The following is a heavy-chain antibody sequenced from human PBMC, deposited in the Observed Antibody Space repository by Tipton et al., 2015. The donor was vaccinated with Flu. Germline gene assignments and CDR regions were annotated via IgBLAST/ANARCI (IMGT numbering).Heavy chain of an antibody. CDR1: GYSISSGYY. V-gene: IGHV4-38-2*02. CDR2: IYYTGNT. CDR3: AKVSSWYFFFDS. Sequence: TLSLTCTVSGYSISSGYYWGWIRQPPGKGLEWIGSIYYTGNTFYNPSLRSRVTISLDTSKNQFSLRLISVTAADTAVYYCAKVSSWYFFFDSWGQGTQVTVSS. D-gene: IGHD6-13*01. J-gene: IGHJ4*02.